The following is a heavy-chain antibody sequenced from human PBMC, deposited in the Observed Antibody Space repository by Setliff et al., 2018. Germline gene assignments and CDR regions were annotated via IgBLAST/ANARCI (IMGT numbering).Heavy chain of an antibody. CDR3: AKDSSGWPHSLISYFQH. Sequence: PGGSLRLSCAASGFTFSSYWMSWVRQAPGKGLEWVANIKQDGSEKYYVDSVKGRFTMSRDNAKNSLYLQMNSLRAEDTAVYYCAKDSSGWPHSLISYFQHWGQGTLVTVSS. CDR2: IKQDGSEK. CDR1: GFTFSSYW. J-gene: IGHJ1*01. V-gene: IGHV3-7*01. D-gene: IGHD6-19*01.